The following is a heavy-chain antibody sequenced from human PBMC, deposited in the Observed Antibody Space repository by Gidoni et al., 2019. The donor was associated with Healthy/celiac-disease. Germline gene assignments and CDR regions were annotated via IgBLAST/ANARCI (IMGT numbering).Heavy chain of an antibody. V-gene: IGHV3-23*01. D-gene: IGHD3-3*01. Sequence: EVQLLESGGGLVQPGGSLRLSCAASGFTFSSYAMSWVRQAPGKGLEWVSAISGSGGSTYYADSVKGRFTISRDNSKNTLYLQMNSLRAEDTAVYYCAKDDFWSGSKMDYYYYMDVWGKGTTVTVSS. CDR3: AKDDFWSGSKMDYYYYMDV. J-gene: IGHJ6*03. CDR2: ISGSGGST. CDR1: GFTFSSYA.